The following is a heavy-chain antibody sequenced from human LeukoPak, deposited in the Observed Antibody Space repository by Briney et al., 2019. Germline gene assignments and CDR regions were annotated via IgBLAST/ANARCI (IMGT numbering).Heavy chain of an antibody. J-gene: IGHJ6*03. D-gene: IGHD3-16*01. V-gene: IGHV4-39*07. CDR3: ARIAGGLYFYYYYMDV. CDR1: GGSISSSSYY. Sequence: KPSETLSLTCTVSGGSISSSSYYWGWIRQPPGKGLEWIGSIYYSVSTYDNPSLKSRVTISVDTSKNQFSLKLSSVTAADTAVYYCARIAGGLYFYYYYMDVWGKGTTVTVSS. CDR2: IYYSVST.